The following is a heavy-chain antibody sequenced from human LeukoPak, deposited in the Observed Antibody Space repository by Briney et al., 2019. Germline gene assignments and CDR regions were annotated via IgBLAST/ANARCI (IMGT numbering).Heavy chain of an antibody. Sequence: SETLSLTCTVSGGSISSYYWSWIRQPPGKGLEWIGYIYYSGSTNYNPSLKSRATISVDTSKNQFSLKLSSVTAADTAVYYCARIPYNWNDGYYFDYWGQGTLVTVSS. J-gene: IGHJ4*02. CDR2: IYYSGST. CDR1: GGSISSYY. D-gene: IGHD1-1*01. CDR3: ARIPYNWNDGYYFDY. V-gene: IGHV4-59*01.